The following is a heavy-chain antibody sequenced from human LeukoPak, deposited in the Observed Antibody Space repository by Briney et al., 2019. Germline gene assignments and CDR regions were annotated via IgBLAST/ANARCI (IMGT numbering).Heavy chain of an antibody. CDR2: VSQIRST. Sequence: PTESLSLTCSVPGGSITSYYWGSGRQSPGNGLGWIAFVSQIRSTHYKPSLTSQATISLDTPNKQSSLQLASVTAADTAVYYCARDSGPSQGFDYGGQGPLVTVSS. CDR1: GGSITSYY. CDR3: ARDSGPSQGFDY. D-gene: IGHD1-14*01. V-gene: IGHV4-59*01. J-gene: IGHJ4*02.